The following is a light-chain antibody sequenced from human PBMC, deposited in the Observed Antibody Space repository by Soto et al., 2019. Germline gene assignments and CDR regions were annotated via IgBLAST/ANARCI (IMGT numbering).Light chain of an antibody. J-gene: IGLJ2*01. V-gene: IGLV2-14*01. Sequence: QSVLTQPASVSGSPGQSITISCTGTSSDVGAYNYVSWYQQHPGKPPQLIIYEVSDQPSGVSNRFSGSKSGNTASLTISGLQAEDEADYYCSSYTSSSTLVFGGGTKVTVL. CDR2: EVS. CDR1: SSDVGAYNY. CDR3: SSYTSSSTLV.